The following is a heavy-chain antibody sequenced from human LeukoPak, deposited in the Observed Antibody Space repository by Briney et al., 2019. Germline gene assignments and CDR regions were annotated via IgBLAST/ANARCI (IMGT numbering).Heavy chain of an antibody. Sequence: ASVKVSCKASGYTFTDYYMHWVRHAPGQGLEGMGWINPNSGGTHYAQKFQGRVTMTRDTSISTAYMELSRLTSDDTAVYYCARFRTSSTYNWFDPWGQGTLVTVSS. CDR3: ARFRTSSTYNWFDP. CDR2: INPNSGGT. D-gene: IGHD2-8*01. J-gene: IGHJ5*02. CDR1: GYTFTDYY. V-gene: IGHV1-2*02.